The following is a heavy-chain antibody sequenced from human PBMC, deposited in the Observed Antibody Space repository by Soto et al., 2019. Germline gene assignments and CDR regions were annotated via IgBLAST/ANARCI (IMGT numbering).Heavy chain of an antibody. CDR2: IWYDGSNK. Sequence: PGGSLRLSCAASGFTFSRYDMHWVRQAPGMGLEWVAVIWYDGSNKYYADSVKGRFTISRDNSKNTLYLQMDSLRAEDTAVYYCARDQSRTLDYWGQGTLVTVSS. CDR1: GFTFSRYD. J-gene: IGHJ4*02. V-gene: IGHV3-33*01. CDR3: ARDQSRTLDY.